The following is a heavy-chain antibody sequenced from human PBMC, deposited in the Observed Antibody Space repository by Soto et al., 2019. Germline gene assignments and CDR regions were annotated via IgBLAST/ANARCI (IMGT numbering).Heavy chain of an antibody. CDR2: IARDGETT. D-gene: IGHD1-1*01. V-gene: IGHV3-48*03. CDR1: GFSLSDYE. J-gene: IGHJ4*02. Sequence: GSLRLCCEASGFSLSDYEMVWVRQFPGEGLEWVAYIARDGETTFYADSVEGRFVVSRDNAKNSLFLQMDRLTGDDTAVYFCARDTPPAELDYWGQGSLVTVSS. CDR3: ARDTPPAELDY.